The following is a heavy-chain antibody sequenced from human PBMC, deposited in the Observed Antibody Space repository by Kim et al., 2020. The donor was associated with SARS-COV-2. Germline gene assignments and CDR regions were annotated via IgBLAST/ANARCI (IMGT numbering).Heavy chain of an antibody. CDR3: AREASAMVTGGAFDI. Sequence: GGSLRLSCAASGFTFSSYSMNWVRQAPGKGLEWVSYISSSSSTIYYADSVKGRFTISRDNAKNSLYLQMNSLRDEDTAVYYCAREASAMVTGGAFDIWGQGTMVTVSS. D-gene: IGHD5-18*01. V-gene: IGHV3-48*02. CDR2: ISSSSSTI. CDR1: GFTFSSYS. J-gene: IGHJ3*02.